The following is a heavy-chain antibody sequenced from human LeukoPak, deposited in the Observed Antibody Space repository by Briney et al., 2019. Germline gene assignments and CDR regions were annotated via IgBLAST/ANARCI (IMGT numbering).Heavy chain of an antibody. CDR2: IYTSGST. CDR3: ARVGPPGSYSNDCYYYYYMDV. D-gene: IGHD1-26*01. V-gene: IGHV4-4*07. Sequence: SETLSLTCTVSGGSISSYYWSWIRQPAGKGLEWIGRIYTSGSTNYNPSLKSRVTMSVDTSKNQFSLELSSVTAADTAVYYCARVGPPGSYSNDCYYYYYMDVWGKGTTVTVSS. CDR1: GGSISSYY. J-gene: IGHJ6*03.